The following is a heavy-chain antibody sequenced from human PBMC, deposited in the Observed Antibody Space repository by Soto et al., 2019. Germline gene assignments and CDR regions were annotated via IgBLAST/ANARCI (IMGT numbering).Heavy chain of an antibody. Sequence: EVRLVESGGGLVQPGGSLRLSCAASGFSFNMYSMNWVCQAPGKGLEWVSYISSNSVTIYDTDSGRGRFTISRDNAKNLLYLQMNSLRDEDTAVYYCAREDILGTRSFDYWGQGTLVTVSS. J-gene: IGHJ4*02. CDR2: ISSNSVTI. CDR3: AREDILGTRSFDY. CDR1: GFSFNMYS. V-gene: IGHV3-48*02. D-gene: IGHD1-26*01.